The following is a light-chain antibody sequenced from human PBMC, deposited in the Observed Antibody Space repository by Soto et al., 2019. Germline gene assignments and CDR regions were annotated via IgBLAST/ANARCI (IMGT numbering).Light chain of an antibody. CDR1: SSDVGGYNF. J-gene: IGLJ1*01. V-gene: IGLV2-11*01. Sequence: QSVLTRPRSVSGSPGQSVTISCTGTSSDVGGYNFVSWYQHHPGKAPKLIIYNVIQRPSGVPDRFSASKSDNTASLTISGLQAEDEADYYCCSYAGSYTYVFGNGTKVTVL. CDR3: CSYAGSYTYV. CDR2: NVI.